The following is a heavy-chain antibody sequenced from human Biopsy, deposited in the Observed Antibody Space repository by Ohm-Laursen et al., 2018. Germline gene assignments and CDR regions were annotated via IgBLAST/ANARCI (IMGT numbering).Heavy chain of an antibody. V-gene: IGHV3-72*01. CDR2: IRDKANSYTT. CDR3: ARAGRYCSGGGCYSWFDS. D-gene: IGHD2-15*01. Sequence: SLRLSCAAFGFSFSDNYMDWVRQAPGKGLEWVGRIRDKANSYTTDYAASVKGRFTISRDDSKNSLYLQMNSLKTEDTALYYCARAGRYCSGGGCYSWFDSWGQGTLLTVSS. CDR1: GFSFSDNY. J-gene: IGHJ5*01.